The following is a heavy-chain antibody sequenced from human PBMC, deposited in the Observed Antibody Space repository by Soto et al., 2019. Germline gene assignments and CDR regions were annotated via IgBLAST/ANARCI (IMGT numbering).Heavy chain of an antibody. CDR3: ARFLGGAGSYYDGQNYNYYNGMDV. CDR2: IIPVFGTA. D-gene: IGHD3-10*01. CDR1: GCPDNSFA. Sequence: GASVKVSCKASGCPDNSFAISCVRQAPGQVLEWIGGIIPVFGTATYAQKFKGRVTITAEESTSTAYMELSSLTSEDTAVYYCARFLGGAGSYYDGQNYNYYNGMDVWGQGTTVTVSS. J-gene: IGHJ6*02. V-gene: IGHV1-69*13.